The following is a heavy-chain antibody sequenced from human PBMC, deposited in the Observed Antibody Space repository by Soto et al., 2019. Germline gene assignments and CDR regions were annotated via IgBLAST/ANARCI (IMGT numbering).Heavy chain of an antibody. CDR1: GFTFRNYD. D-gene: IGHD5-12*01. J-gene: IGHJ3*02. Sequence: EVQLLESGGGLVQPGGSLRLSCAASGFTFRNYDMSWVRQAPGKGLEWVSGISGSGGRTYYADSVKGRFTISRDNSRNTLFLQMSSLRGEDTAVYYCAKELGGSSGYERDFDMWGQGTMVTVSS. CDR3: AKELGGSSGYERDFDM. V-gene: IGHV3-23*01. CDR2: ISGSGGRT.